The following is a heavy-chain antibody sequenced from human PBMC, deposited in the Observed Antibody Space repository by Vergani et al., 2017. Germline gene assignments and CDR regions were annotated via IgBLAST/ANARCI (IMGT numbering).Heavy chain of an antibody. J-gene: IGHJ4*02. D-gene: IGHD3-10*01. Sequence: QVKLQESGPGLVKPSETLSLTCTVSGASVNSYYWSWIRQPPGKGLEWLGYVSFRGDTLYDPSVKGRMTISLNTSSNQFSLYLTSVTAADTAVYYCARSRIYYGAGSPDYSGQGTLVT. CDR3: ARSRIYYGAGSPDY. CDR1: GASVNSYY. CDR2: VSFRGDT. V-gene: IGHV4-59*02.